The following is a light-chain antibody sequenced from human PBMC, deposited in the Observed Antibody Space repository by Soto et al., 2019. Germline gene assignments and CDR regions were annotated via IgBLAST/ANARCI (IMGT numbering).Light chain of an antibody. CDR1: QSISSW. V-gene: IGKV1-5*03. J-gene: IGKJ4*01. Sequence: DIQMNQSPSTLSASVGDRVTITCRASQSISSWLAWYQQKPGKAPKLLIYKASNLEDGVPPRFSGSGSGTEFTLTINSLQPDDFAPYYGQQYNSFSLTFGGGTKVEIK. CDR2: KAS. CDR3: QQYNSFSLT.